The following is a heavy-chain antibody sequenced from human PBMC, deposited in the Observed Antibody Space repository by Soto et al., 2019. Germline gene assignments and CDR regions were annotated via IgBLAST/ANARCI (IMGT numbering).Heavy chain of an antibody. CDR1: GYLISSGYY. D-gene: IGHD3-22*01. CDR3: ARDLSSGYASYYFAY. Sequence: PSETLSLTCSVSGYLISSGYYWGWIRQTPGKGLEWLGSIDYSGRTYYNPSLKSRVSTSVDLSKNQFSLNLRSVPAADTAVYFCARDLSSGYASYYFAYWGQGTLVTVSS. J-gene: IGHJ4*02. CDR2: IDYSGRT. V-gene: IGHV4-38-2*02.